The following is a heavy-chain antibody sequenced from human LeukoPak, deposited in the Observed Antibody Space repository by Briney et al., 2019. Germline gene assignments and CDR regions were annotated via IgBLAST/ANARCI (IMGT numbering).Heavy chain of an antibody. D-gene: IGHD3-10*01. V-gene: IGHV3-53*05. Sequence: GGSLRLSCAASGFTVSSNYMSWVRQAPGKGLEWVSVIYSGGSTYYADSVKGRFTISRDNSKNTLYLQMNSLRAEDTAVYYCAKDGSGSNHYFDYWGQGTLVTVSS. CDR3: AKDGSGSNHYFDY. CDR2: IYSGGST. CDR1: GFTVSSNY. J-gene: IGHJ4*02.